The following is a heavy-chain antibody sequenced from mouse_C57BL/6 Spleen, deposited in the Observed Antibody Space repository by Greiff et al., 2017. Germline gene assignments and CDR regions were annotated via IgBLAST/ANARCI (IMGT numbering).Heavy chain of an antibody. V-gene: IGHV1-26*01. J-gene: IGHJ1*03. CDR2: INPNNGGT. D-gene: IGHD2-1*01. CDR3: AGGDYYYWYFDV. CDR1: GYTFTDYY. Sequence: EVQLQQSGPELVQPGASVKISCKASGYTFTDYYMNWVKQSHGKSLEWIGDINPNNGGTSYNQKFKGKATLTVDKSSSTAYMELRSLTSEDSAVYYCAGGDYYYWYFDVWGTGTTVTVSS.